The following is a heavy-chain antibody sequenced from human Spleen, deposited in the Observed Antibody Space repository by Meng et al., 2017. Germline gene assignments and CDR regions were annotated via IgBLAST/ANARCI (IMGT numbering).Heavy chain of an antibody. J-gene: IGHJ4*02. CDR2: IKQDGSEK. V-gene: IGHV3-7*01. CDR3: ARELAWQYYFDY. Sequence: GGSLRLSCAASGFTFSSYEMNWVRQAPGKGLEWVANIKQDGSEKFYVDSVKGRFTISRDNAKNSLYLEINSLRAEDTAVYYCARELAWQYYFDYWGQGTLVTVSS. CDR1: GFTFSSYE. D-gene: IGHD3-3*02.